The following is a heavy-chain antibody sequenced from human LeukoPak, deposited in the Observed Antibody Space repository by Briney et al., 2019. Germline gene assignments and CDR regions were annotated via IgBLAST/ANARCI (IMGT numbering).Heavy chain of an antibody. CDR2: IYYSGNT. Sequence: SETLSLTCTVSGGSISSSSYYWGWIRQPPGKGLEWIGSIYYSGNTYYNASLKSQISISIDTSKNQFSLRLTSVTAADTAVYYCARQTGSGLFILPGGQGTLVTVSS. CDR1: GGSISSSSYY. V-gene: IGHV4-39*01. D-gene: IGHD3/OR15-3a*01. J-gene: IGHJ4*02. CDR3: ARQTGSGLFILP.